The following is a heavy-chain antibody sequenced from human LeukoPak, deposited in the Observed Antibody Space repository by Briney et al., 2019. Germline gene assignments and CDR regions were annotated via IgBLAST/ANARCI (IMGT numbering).Heavy chain of an antibody. V-gene: IGHV3-7*01. Sequence: GGSLRLSCAASGFTFSSHWMSWVRQAPGKGLEWVASVKQDVGEKYYVDSVKGRFTISRDNAKNSLSLHMNSLRVEDTAVYYCARGPTYGSRRDYFDYWGQGTLVTVSS. CDR2: VKQDVGEK. CDR1: GFTFSSHW. D-gene: IGHD3-10*01. J-gene: IGHJ4*02. CDR3: ARGPTYGSRRDYFDY.